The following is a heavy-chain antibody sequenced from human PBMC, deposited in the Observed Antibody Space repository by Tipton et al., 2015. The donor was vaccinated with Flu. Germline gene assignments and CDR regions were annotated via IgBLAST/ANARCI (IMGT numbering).Heavy chain of an antibody. V-gene: IGHV4-59*12. CDR1: GASISSYY. CDR2: FYYTESA. J-gene: IGHJ2*01. Sequence: GASISSYYWSWIRQPPGKGLEWIGYFYYTESAYYNPSLKSRVTISVDTSKNQFSLKLSSVTAADMAIYYCASERSYGDWYFDLWGRGTLVTVSS. CDR3: ASERSYGDWYFDL. D-gene: IGHD4-17*01.